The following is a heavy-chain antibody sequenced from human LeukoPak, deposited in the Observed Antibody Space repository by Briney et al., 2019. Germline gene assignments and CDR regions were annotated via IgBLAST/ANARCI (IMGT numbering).Heavy chain of an antibody. J-gene: IGHJ4*02. CDR2: FDPEDGET. V-gene: IGHV1-24*01. CDR3: ATWSDSSGWPMFDY. Sequence: GASVNVSCKVSGYTLTELSMHWVRQAPGKGLEWMGGFDPEDGETIYAQKFQGRVTMTEDTSTDTAYMELSSLRSEDTAVYYCATWSDSSGWPMFDYWGQGTLVTVSS. D-gene: IGHD6-19*01. CDR1: GYTLTELS.